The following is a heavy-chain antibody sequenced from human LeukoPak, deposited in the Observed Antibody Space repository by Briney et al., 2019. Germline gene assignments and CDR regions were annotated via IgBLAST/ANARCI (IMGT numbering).Heavy chain of an antibody. Sequence: SETLSLTCTVSGASLKGINSYWTWIRQPAGKGLEWIGRVYFSGSTTYNPSLKGRVTISVDTSRNQFSLHLSSVTAADTAVYYCARKTGYGSGSYYNYYFDYWGQGSLVTVSS. V-gene: IGHV4-61*02. J-gene: IGHJ4*02. D-gene: IGHD3-10*01. CDR3: ARKTGYGSGSYYNYYFDY. CDR2: VYFSGST. CDR1: GASLKGINSY.